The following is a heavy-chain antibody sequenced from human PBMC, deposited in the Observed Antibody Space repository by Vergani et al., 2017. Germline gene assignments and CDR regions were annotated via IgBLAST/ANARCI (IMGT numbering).Heavy chain of an antibody. CDR2: INPNSGGT. CDR1: GYTFTGYY. V-gene: IGHV1-2*02. Sequence: QVQLVQSGAEVKKPGASVKVSCKASGYTFTGYYMHWVRQAPGQGLEWMGWINPNSGGTNYAQKFQGRVTMTRDTSISTAYMELSRLRSDVTAVYYCAREVGSYYPRSHYYYGMDVWGQGTTVTVSS. J-gene: IGHJ6*02. D-gene: IGHD1-26*01. CDR3: AREVGSYYPRSHYYYGMDV.